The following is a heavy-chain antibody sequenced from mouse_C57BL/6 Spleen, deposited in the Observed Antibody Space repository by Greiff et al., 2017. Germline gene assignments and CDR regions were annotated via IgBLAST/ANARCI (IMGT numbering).Heavy chain of an antibody. J-gene: IGHJ1*03. CDR3: AKNEDVRWYFDV. CDR2: IWSGGST. Sequence: VHLVESGPGLVQPSQSLSITCTVSGFSLTSYGVHWVRQPPGTGLEWLGVIWSGGSTDYNAAFISRLSISKDNSKSQVFFKMNSLQADDTAIYYCAKNEDVRWYFDVWGTGTTVTVSS. CDR1: GFSLTSYG. V-gene: IGHV2-4*01.